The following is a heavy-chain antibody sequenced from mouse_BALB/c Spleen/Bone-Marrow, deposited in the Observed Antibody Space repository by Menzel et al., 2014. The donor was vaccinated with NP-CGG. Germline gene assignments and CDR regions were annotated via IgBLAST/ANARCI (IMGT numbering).Heavy chain of an antibody. D-gene: IGHD1-1*01. CDR1: GHTFSSYW. CDR3: ARNYGFDY. V-gene: IGHV1-9*01. J-gene: IGHJ2*01. Sequence: VNLQETRPESIKTWASGKISCKGTGHTFSSYWIEWVKQRPGHGLEWIGEILPGSGSTNYNEKFKGKATFTADTSSNTAYMQLSSLTSEDSAVYYCARNYGFDYWNQGATLTVSS. CDR2: ILPGSGST.